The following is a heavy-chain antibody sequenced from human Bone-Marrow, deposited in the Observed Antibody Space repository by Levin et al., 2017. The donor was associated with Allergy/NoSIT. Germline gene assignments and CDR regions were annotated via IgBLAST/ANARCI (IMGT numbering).Heavy chain of an antibody. D-gene: IGHD1-7*01. J-gene: IGHJ2*01. Sequence: PGESLKISCAASGFTFSSYGLHWVRQAPGKGLEWVAVIWYDGSKKYYGDSVKGRFTISRDISKKTLFLQLSDLRDEDTAVYYCAREREAAGTRYFDLWGRGTLVIVSS. CDR3: AREREAAGTRYFDL. V-gene: IGHV3-33*01. CDR1: GFTFSSYG. CDR2: IWYDGSKK.